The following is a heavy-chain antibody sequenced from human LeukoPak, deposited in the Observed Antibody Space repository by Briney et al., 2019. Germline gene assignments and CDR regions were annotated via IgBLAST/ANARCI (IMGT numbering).Heavy chain of an antibody. CDR2: IYHSGST. CDR3: ARVGSSGWYALPGRDAFDI. Sequence: SETLSLTCTVSGYSISSGYYWGWIRQPPGKGLEWIGSIYHSGSTYYNPSLKSRVTISVDTSKNQFSLKLSSVTAADTAVYYCARVGSSGWYALPGRDAFDIWGQGTMVTASS. V-gene: IGHV4-38-2*02. D-gene: IGHD6-19*01. J-gene: IGHJ3*02. CDR1: GYSISSGYY.